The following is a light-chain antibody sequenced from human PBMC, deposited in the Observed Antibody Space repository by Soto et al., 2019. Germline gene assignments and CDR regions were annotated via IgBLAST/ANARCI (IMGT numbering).Light chain of an antibody. CDR3: QQYGSSVWT. CDR2: GAS. V-gene: IGKV3-20*01. CDR1: QSVTSNY. Sequence: IVLTQSPGTLSLSPGERATLSCRASQSVTSNYIAWYQQKLGQAPRLILFGASSRATGIPDRFSGSGSGTDFSLTISRLEPEDFAVYYCQQYGSSVWTFGQGTKVEIE. J-gene: IGKJ1*01.